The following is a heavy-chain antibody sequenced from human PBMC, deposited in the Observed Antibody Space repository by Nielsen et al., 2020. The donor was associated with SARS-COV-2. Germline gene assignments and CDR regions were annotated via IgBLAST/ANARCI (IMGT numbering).Heavy chain of an antibody. CDR2: ILPDDSDT. CDR1: GYTFDSYW. Sequence: KVSCKGSGYTFDSYWIGWVRQIPGKGLEWMGIILPDDSDTRYSPSFQGHVTISVDKSINTAYLQWTSLKASDTAVYYCARPSFLNVNGYIDKYFDYWGQGTLVTVSS. D-gene: IGHD5-24*01. CDR3: ARPSFLNVNGYIDKYFDY. V-gene: IGHV5-51*01. J-gene: IGHJ4*02.